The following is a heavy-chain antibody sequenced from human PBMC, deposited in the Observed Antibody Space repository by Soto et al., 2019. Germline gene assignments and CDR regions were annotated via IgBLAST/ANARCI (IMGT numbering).Heavy chain of an antibody. CDR2: FYYSGST. J-gene: IGHJ4*02. CDR3: ARRFTGKWGEKFDY. Sequence: QVQLQESGPGLVKPSETLSLTCTVSGDSVSSASSYWTWIRQPPGKGLEWIGFFYYSGSTNYNPSLKSLVYIAGDTSPNHFYLKLNSVTAADTAIYYCARRFTGKWGEKFDYCGQGNLVTVSS. V-gene: IGHV4-61*03. CDR1: GDSVSSASSY. D-gene: IGHD1-26*01.